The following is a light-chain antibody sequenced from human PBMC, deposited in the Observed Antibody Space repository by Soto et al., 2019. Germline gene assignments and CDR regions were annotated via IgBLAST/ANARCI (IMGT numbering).Light chain of an antibody. V-gene: IGKV1-39*01. J-gene: IGKJ5*01. CDR3: QQSYSTPIT. CDR1: QSISSY. CDR2: AAS. Sequence: DIQMTQSPSSLSASVGDRVTITCRASQSISSYLNWYQQKPGKAPTLLIYAASSLQSGVPSRFSGSGSGTACTLTISRLQPEDCAAYYGQQSYSTPITFGQGTRLEIK.